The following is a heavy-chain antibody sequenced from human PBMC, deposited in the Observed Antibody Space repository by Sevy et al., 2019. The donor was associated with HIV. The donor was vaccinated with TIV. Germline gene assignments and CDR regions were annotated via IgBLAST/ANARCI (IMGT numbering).Heavy chain of an antibody. CDR1: GFTFNYHF. V-gene: IGHV3-21*01. Sequence: GGSLRLSCAASGFTFNYHFMNWVRQVPGKGLEWVSFISSASSFINYSDSVKGRFTISRDNAKNLVFLEMNNLRPEDTAVYFCARGDYYGSLYYFDYWGQGTLVTVSS. CDR2: ISSASSFI. D-gene: IGHD3-10*01. J-gene: IGHJ4*02. CDR3: ARGDYYGSLYYFDY.